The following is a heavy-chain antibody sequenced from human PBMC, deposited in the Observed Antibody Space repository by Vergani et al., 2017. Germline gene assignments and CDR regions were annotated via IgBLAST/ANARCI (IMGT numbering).Heavy chain of an antibody. CDR3: ARPAYCGGDCYFPYYYGMDV. CDR2: IWYDGSNK. J-gene: IGHJ6*02. CDR1: GFTFSSYG. V-gene: IGHV3-33*01. D-gene: IGHD2-21*02. Sequence: QVQLVESGGGVVQPGRSLRLSCAASGFTFSSYGMHWVRQAPGKGLEWVAVIWYDGSNKYYADSVKGRFTISRDNSKNTLYLQMNSLRAEDTAVYYCARPAYCGGDCYFPYYYGMDVWGQGTTVTVSS.